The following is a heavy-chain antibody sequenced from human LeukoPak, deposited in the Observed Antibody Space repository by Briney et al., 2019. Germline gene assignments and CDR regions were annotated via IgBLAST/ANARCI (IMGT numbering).Heavy chain of an antibody. CDR3: AKASRTRVNFDY. D-gene: IGHD4-17*01. J-gene: IGHJ4*02. Sequence: PGGSLRLSCAASGFTFDDYAMHWVRQAPGKGLEWVSGISWNSGSIGYADSVKGRFTISRDNAKNSLYLQMNSLRAEDTALYYCAKASRTRVNFDYWGQGTLVTVSS. V-gene: IGHV3-9*01. CDR1: GFTFDDYA. CDR2: ISWNSGSI.